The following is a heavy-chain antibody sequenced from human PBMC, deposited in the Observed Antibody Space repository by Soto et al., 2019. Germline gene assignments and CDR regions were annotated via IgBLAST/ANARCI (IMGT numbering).Heavy chain of an antibody. D-gene: IGHD6-13*01. CDR3: ARTRSDSSSWYNWFDP. Sequence: PSETLSLTCAVYGGSFSGYYWSWSRQPPGKGLEWIGEINHSGSTNYNPSLKSRVTISVDTSKNQFSLKLSSVTAADTAVYYCARTRSDSSSWYNWFDPWGQGTLVTVSS. V-gene: IGHV4-34*01. CDR2: INHSGST. J-gene: IGHJ5*02. CDR1: GGSFSGYY.